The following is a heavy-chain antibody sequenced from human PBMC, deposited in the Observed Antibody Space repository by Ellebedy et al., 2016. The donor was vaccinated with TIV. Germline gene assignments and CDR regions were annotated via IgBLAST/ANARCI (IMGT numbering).Heavy chain of an antibody. CDR3: ARESPDSNNEGPFDI. CDR2: INRISGDT. J-gene: IGHJ3*02. CDR1: GYTFTDNY. Sequence: ASVKVSXXASGYTFTDNYIHWVRQAPGQGLEWMGWINRISGDTNYAQTFQGRVTVTRDTSISTAYMELNSLKSDDTAVYYCARESPDSNNEGPFDIWGQGTMVTVSS. D-gene: IGHD4-11*01. V-gene: IGHV1-2*02.